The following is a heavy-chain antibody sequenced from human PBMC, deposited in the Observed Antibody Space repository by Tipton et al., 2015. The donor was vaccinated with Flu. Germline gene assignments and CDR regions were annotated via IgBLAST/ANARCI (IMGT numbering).Heavy chain of an antibody. V-gene: IGHV4-59*08. D-gene: IGHD3-22*01. CDR1: GGPISSYY. J-gene: IGHJ6*02. Sequence: TLSLTCTVSGGPISSYYWSWIRQPPGKGLEWIGYIYYSGSTNYNPSLKSRVTISVDTSKNQFSLKLSSVTAADTAVYYCARFRARINYYDPPIPSYYGMDVWGQGTSVTVSS. CDR2: IYYSGST. CDR3: ARFRARINYYDPPIPSYYGMDV.